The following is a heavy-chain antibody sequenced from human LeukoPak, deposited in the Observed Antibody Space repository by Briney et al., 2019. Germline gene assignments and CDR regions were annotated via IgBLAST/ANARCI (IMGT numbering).Heavy chain of an antibody. CDR3: ARTSPRAATFDY. Sequence: SETLSLTCAVSGGSISSYYWSWIRQRAGKGLEWIGRIYTGGTTNYNPSLKSRVTMSVDTSKNQFSLNLNSVTAADTAVYYCARTSPRAATFDYWGQGTLVTVSS. CDR1: GGSISSYY. V-gene: IGHV4-4*07. D-gene: IGHD2-15*01. CDR2: IYTGGTT. J-gene: IGHJ4*02.